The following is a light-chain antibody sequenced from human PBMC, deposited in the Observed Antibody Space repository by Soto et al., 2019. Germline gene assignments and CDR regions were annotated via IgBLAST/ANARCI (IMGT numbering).Light chain of an antibody. CDR3: QQSYSTPWT. J-gene: IGKJ1*01. V-gene: IGKV1-39*01. CDR2: AAS. Sequence: DIQMTQSPSSLSASVGDRVTITCRASQSISSYLNWYQQKPGKAPKLLIYAASSLQSGVPSRLSGSGSGTEFTLTISSLQPEDFATYYCQQSYSTPWTLGQGTKVEIK. CDR1: QSISSY.